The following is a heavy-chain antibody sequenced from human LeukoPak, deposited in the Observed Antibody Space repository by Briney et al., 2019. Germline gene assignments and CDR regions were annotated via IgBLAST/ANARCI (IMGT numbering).Heavy chain of an antibody. CDR1: GFTFSSYE. Sequence: PGGSLRLSCAASGFTFSSYEMNWVRQAPGKGLEWLSYISSSGSTIYYADSVKGRFTISRDNAKNSLYLQMNSLRAEDTAVYYCAREKIGRKNWFDPWGQGTLVTVSS. CDR2: ISSSGSTI. CDR3: AREKIGRKNWFDP. J-gene: IGHJ5*02. V-gene: IGHV3-48*03.